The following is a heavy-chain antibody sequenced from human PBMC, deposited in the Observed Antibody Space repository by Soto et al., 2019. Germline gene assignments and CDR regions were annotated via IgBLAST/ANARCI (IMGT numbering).Heavy chain of an antibody. Sequence: QVQLQESGPGLVKPSETLSLACTVSGASVSSSYWSWIRQPPGKGLEWIGYIHNSVTTTYNPSLKSRVTISVDTYKNQFSLKLTSVTAADTAVYYCARRYSYGHFDSWGQGTLVTVSS. V-gene: IGHV4-59*08. CDR3: ARRYSYGHFDS. CDR1: GASVSSSY. D-gene: IGHD1-1*01. CDR2: IHNSVTT. J-gene: IGHJ4*02.